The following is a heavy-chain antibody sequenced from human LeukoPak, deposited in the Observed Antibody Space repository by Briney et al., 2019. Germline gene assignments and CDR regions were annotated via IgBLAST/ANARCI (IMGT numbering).Heavy chain of an antibody. CDR3: ARDLNCSGGSCYSDWFDP. D-gene: IGHD2-15*01. J-gene: IGHJ5*02. CDR2: IRGSSSYI. Sequence: GGSLRLSCAASGFTFSSYSMNWVRQAPGKGLEWVSSIRGSSSYIYYADSVKGRFTISRDNAKNSLYLQMNSLRAEDTAVYYCARDLNCSGGSCYSDWFDPWGQGTLVTVSS. V-gene: IGHV3-21*01. CDR1: GFTFSSYS.